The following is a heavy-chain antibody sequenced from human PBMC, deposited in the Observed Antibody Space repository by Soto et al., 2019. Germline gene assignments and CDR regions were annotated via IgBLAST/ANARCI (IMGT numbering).Heavy chain of an antibody. Sequence: TRSLTCAVSGGSISSGDFSWNWIRQTPGKGLEWIGYIYLSGSTYYNPSLKSRVTISVDRSKNQFSLKLNSVTAADTAVYYCARGRGGSGTQYYFDYWGQGTLVTVSS. V-gene: IGHV4-30-2*01. CDR1: GGSISSGDFS. D-gene: IGHD1-7*01. CDR2: IYLSGST. CDR3: ARGRGGSGTQYYFDY. J-gene: IGHJ4*02.